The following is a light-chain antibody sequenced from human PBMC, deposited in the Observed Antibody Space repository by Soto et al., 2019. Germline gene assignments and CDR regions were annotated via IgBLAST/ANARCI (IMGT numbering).Light chain of an antibody. Sequence: DIVMTQSPLSLPATPGEPASISCRSSQSLLHRNGYNYLDWYLQKPGQSPQLLIYLGSNRASGVPDRFSGSGSGTDFTLKISRVEAEDVGVYYCMQALQTPTFGGGTKVEIK. CDR2: LGS. V-gene: IGKV2-28*01. CDR3: MQALQTPT. J-gene: IGKJ4*01. CDR1: QSLLHRNGYNY.